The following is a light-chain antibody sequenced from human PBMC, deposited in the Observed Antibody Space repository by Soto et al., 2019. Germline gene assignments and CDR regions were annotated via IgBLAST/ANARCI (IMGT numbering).Light chain of an antibody. CDR3: QQHNAWPLT. Sequence: IVLTQSPGTLSVSPGERVILSCRASQTLRNNFAWYQQKPGQAPRLLIYGGFTRATGIPARFSGSGSRTDFTLTINSLESEDFAIYYCQQHNAWPLTFGPGTKLDLK. J-gene: IGKJ3*01. CDR1: QTLRNN. V-gene: IGKV3-15*01. CDR2: GGF.